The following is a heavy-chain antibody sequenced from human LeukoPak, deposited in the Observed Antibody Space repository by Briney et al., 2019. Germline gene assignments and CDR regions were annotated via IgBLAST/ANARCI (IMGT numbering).Heavy chain of an antibody. CDR2: IYYGGSP. Sequence: KASETLSLTCNVSGGSISTTTNSWGWAWIRQRPGKGLEWIGSIYYGGSPYYTSSLKSRVTISVDTSKNQFSLKLSSVTAADTAVYYCARVQPDDYGENVGWFDPWGQGTLVTVSS. CDR1: GGSISTTTNS. CDR3: ARVQPDDYGENVGWFDP. D-gene: IGHD4-17*01. V-gene: IGHV4-39*07. J-gene: IGHJ5*02.